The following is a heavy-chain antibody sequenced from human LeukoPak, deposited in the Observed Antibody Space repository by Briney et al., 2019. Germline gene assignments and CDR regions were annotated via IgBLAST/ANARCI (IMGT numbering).Heavy chain of an antibody. V-gene: IGHV3-21*04. D-gene: IGHD3-22*01. CDR3: AKGYYDSSGYTEFDY. Sequence: GGSLRLSCAASGFTFSSYSMNWVRQAPGKGLEWVSSISSSSSYIYYADSVKGRFTISRDNSKNTLYLQMNSLRAEDTAVYYCAKGYYDSSGYTEFDYWGQGTLVTVSS. CDR2: ISSSSSYI. CDR1: GFTFSSYS. J-gene: IGHJ4*02.